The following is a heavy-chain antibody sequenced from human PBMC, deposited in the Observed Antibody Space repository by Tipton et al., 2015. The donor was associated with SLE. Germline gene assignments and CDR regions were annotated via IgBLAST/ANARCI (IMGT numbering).Heavy chain of an antibody. CDR3: ARDSGSGSYYMTNFDY. CDR2: ISYDGSNK. J-gene: IGHJ4*02. Sequence: SLRLSCAASGFTFSSYVMHWVRQAPGKGLEWVAVISYDGSNKYYADSVKGRFTISRDNSKNTLYLQMNSLRAEDTAVYYCARDSGSGSYYMTNFDYWGQGTLVTVSS. CDR1: GFTFSSYV. D-gene: IGHD3-10*01. V-gene: IGHV3-30-3*01.